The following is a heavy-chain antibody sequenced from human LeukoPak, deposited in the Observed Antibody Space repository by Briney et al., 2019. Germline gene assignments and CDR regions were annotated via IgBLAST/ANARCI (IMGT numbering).Heavy chain of an antibody. J-gene: IGHJ4*02. V-gene: IGHV3-11*06. CDR2: ISSSSDST. CDR1: GFTFSDYY. D-gene: IGHD6-25*01. Sequence: GGSLRLSCAASGFTFSDYYMSWIRQAPGKGVEWGSYISSSSDSTNYVDSVKGGVTISRDNAKNSLYLQMNSLRVEDTAVYYCARDPPSAWGQGTLVTVSS. CDR3: ARDPPSA.